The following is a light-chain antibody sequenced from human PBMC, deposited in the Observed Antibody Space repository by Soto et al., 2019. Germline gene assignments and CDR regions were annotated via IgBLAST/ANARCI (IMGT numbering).Light chain of an antibody. Sequence: QSALTQPASVSGSPGQSITISCTGASSDVGSYYLVSWYQHHPGKAPKLIIYEGNERRSGVSNRFSGSKSGNTASLTISGLQAEDEADYYCCSTAGSSTFVFGAGTKVTVL. CDR2: EGN. V-gene: IGLV2-23*03. J-gene: IGLJ1*01. CDR1: SSDVGSYYL. CDR3: CSTAGSSTFV.